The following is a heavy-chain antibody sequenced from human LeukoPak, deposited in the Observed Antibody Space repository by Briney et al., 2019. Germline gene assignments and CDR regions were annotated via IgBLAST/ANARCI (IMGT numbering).Heavy chain of an antibody. CDR3: TKDLTPGGADV. J-gene: IGHJ6*02. V-gene: IGHV3-9*02. Sequence: PGGSLRLSCAVSGFTSDGHAMHWVRQASGKGLEWVAGIMWRSGSTGYGDSVKGRFTISRDNAKKSLYLQMSGLRVEDTAFYYCTKDLTPGGADVWGQGTTVTVSS. CDR2: IMWRSGST. D-gene: IGHD3-10*01. CDR1: GFTSDGHA.